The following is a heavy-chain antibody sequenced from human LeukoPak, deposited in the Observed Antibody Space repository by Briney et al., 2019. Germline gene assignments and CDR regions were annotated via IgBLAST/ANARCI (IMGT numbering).Heavy chain of an antibody. CDR1: GFIFSSYA. V-gene: IGHV3-23*01. CDR2: ISGSGGST. D-gene: IGHD6-19*01. Sequence: GGSLRLSCAASGFIFSSYAMSWVRQAPGKGLEWVSAISGSGGSTYYADSVKGRFTISRDNSKNTLYLQMNSLRAEDTAVYYCAKDGPGYSSGWYYFDYWGQGTLVTVSS. J-gene: IGHJ4*02. CDR3: AKDGPGYSSGWYYFDY.